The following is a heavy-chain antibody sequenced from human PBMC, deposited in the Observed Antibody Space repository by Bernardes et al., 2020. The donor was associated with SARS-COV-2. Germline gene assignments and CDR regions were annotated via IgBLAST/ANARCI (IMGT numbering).Heavy chain of an antibody. CDR3: ARILGCDGDSVPDGLHYFDS. CDR1: GFSLSLSGMC. Sequence: LVKPTQTLTLTCTFSGFSLSLSGMCVSWIRQPPGKALEWLALIDWDDDKYYSTSLKPRLTISKDTSKNQVVLTMTNMDPVDTATYFCARILGCDGDSVPDGLHYFDSWGQGTLVTVSS. J-gene: IGHJ4*02. V-gene: IGHV2-70*13. D-gene: IGHD1-26*01. CDR2: IDWDDDK.